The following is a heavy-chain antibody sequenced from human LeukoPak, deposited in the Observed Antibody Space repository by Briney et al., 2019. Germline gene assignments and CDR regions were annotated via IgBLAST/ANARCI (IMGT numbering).Heavy chain of an antibody. Sequence: PSETLSLTCPVSGGSISSFYLSWFRQPPGKGLEWIGYIYYSGSTYYNPSLKSRVSLSVDTSKNQFSLKLNSVTAADTAVYYCARAGYDILTGYCGAFDIWGQGTMVTVSS. CDR3: ARAGYDILTGYCGAFDI. J-gene: IGHJ3*02. V-gene: IGHV4-59*01. CDR1: GGSISSFY. CDR2: IYYSGST. D-gene: IGHD3-9*01.